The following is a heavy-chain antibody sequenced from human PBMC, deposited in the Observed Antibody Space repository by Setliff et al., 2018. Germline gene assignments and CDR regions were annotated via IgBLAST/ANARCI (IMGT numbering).Heavy chain of an antibody. D-gene: IGHD3-22*01. Sequence: PSETLSLTCAVYGGSFNSYYWSWIRQPPGKGLEWIGEINQSGSTNYNPSLKSRVTMSVDTSKNQFSLKLSSVTAADTAVYYCARGLSCSGYLLAPYAFDIWGQGTTVTVSS. CDR1: GGSFNSYY. CDR3: ARGLSCSGYLLAPYAFDI. V-gene: IGHV4-34*01. J-gene: IGHJ3*02. CDR2: INQSGST.